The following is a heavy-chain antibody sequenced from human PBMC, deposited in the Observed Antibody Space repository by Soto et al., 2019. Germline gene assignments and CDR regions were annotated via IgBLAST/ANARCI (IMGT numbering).Heavy chain of an antibody. J-gene: IGHJ3*02. CDR2: IIPILGIA. V-gene: IGHV1-69*04. CDR1: GGTFSSYT. D-gene: IGHD3-22*01. CDR3: ARDLGSSGTGAFDI. Sequence: GASVKVSCKASGGTFSSYTISWVRQAPGQGLEWMGRIIPILGIANYAQKFQGRVTITADKSTSTAYMELSSLRSEDTAVYYCARDLGSSGTGAFDIWGQGTMVTVSS.